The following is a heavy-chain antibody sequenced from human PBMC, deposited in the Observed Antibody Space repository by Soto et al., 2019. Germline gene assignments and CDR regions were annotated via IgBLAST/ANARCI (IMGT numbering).Heavy chain of an antibody. CDR3: ARDLKEYCSDGKCNWFDP. D-gene: IGHD2-15*01. CDR2: FYNGGTT. Sequence: SETLSLTCTVSGGSISTYYWIWIRQPPGKGLEWIGVFYNGGTTNYSPSLKSRVTISFDASKNQISLQVRSATAADAAVYYCARDLKEYCSDGKCNWFDPWGQGTLVTVSS. CDR1: GGSISTYY. J-gene: IGHJ5*02. V-gene: IGHV4-59*01.